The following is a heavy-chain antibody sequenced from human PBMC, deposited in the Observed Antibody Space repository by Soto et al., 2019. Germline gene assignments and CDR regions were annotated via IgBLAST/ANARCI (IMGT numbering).Heavy chain of an antibody. V-gene: IGHV3-23*01. D-gene: IGHD2-21*02. Sequence: GGSLRLSCAASGFSFSSYAMSWVRQAPGKGLEWVSAVSGSGDATYYVDSVKGRLTISRDNSKDTLYLQLNSLRAEDTAVYYCAKGRVVTAISSFDYWGQGTLVTVSS. CDR3: AKGRVVTAISSFDY. CDR1: GFSFSSYA. J-gene: IGHJ4*02. CDR2: VSGSGDAT.